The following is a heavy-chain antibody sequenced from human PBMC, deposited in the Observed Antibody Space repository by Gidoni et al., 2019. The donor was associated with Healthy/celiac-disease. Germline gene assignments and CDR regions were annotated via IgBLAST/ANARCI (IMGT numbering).Heavy chain of an antibody. Sequence: QVQLVQSGAELKKPGASVKVSCKASGYPFTGYYMHWVRQAPGQGLEWMGWINPNSGGTNYAQKFQGRVTMTRDTSISTAYMELSRLRSDDTAVYYCARDMIFGVVIIGDAFDIWGQGTMVTVSS. V-gene: IGHV1-2*02. CDR2: INPNSGGT. CDR1: GYPFTGYY. J-gene: IGHJ3*02. CDR3: ARDMIFGVVIIGDAFDI. D-gene: IGHD3-3*01.